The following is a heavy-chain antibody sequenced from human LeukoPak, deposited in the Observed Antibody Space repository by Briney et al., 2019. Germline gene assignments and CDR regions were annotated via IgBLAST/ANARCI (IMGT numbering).Heavy chain of an antibody. CDR2: INPGGSSI. CDR1: GFTFSSYW. D-gene: IGHD1-14*01. Sequence: PGGSLRLSCAASGFTFSSYWMPWVRQVPGKGLVWVARINPGGSSITYADSVKGRFTISRDNAKNTLYLQMDSLRAEDTGVYYCARSNQADDYWGQGTLATVSS. J-gene: IGHJ4*02. CDR3: ARSNQADDY. V-gene: IGHV3-74*01.